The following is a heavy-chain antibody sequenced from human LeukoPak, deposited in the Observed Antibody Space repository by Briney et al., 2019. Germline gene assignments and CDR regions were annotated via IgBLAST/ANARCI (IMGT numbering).Heavy chain of an antibody. V-gene: IGHV3-33*01. CDR2: IWYDESNR. CDR1: GFIFSHHG. Sequence: PGGSLRLSCGASGFIFSHHGMHWGRQARGKGVGREAVIWYDESNRYYADSVKGRFTTSRDNSQNTSYLQMNRLGAEDTGVYYCARDDPRYRGDYYTGMDVWGQGTTVTVSS. D-gene: IGHD3-3*01. J-gene: IGHJ6*02. CDR3: ARDDPRYRGDYYTGMDV.